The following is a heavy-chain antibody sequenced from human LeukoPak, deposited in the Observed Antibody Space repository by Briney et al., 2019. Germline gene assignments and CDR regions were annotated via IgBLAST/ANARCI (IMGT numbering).Heavy chain of an antibody. Sequence: GGSLRLSCAASGFTFSDYYMSWIRQAPGKGLEWVSAISGSGGSTYYADSVKGRFTISRDNSKNTLYLQMNSLRAEDTAVYYCAKDRDYYDRTYYFDYWGQGTLVTVSS. D-gene: IGHD3-22*01. CDR2: ISGSGGST. CDR1: GFTFSDYY. J-gene: IGHJ4*02. CDR3: AKDRDYYDRTYYFDY. V-gene: IGHV3-23*01.